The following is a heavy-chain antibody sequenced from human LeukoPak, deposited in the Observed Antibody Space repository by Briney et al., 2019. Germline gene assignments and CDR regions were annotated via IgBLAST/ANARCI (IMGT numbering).Heavy chain of an antibody. CDR1: GFTFSSYS. CDR2: ISSSSSTI. Sequence: QPGGSLRLSCAASGFTFSSYSMNWVRQAPGKGLEWVSYISSSSSTIYYADSVKGRFTISRDNAKNSLYLQMNSLRAEDTAVYYCARDPRYSSSWYEDYWGQGTLVTVSS. V-gene: IGHV3-48*01. CDR3: ARDPRYSSSWYEDY. D-gene: IGHD6-13*01. J-gene: IGHJ4*02.